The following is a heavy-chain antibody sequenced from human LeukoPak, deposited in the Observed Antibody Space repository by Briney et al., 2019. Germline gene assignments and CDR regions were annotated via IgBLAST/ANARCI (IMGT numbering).Heavy chain of an antibody. Sequence: PSETLSLTCAVYGGSFSGYYWSWIRQPPGKGLEWIGEINHSGSTNYNPSLKSRVTISVDTSKNQFSLKLSSVTAADTAVYYCARVGLLLCLDYWGQGTLVTVSS. J-gene: IGHJ4*02. CDR1: GGSFSGYY. V-gene: IGHV4-34*01. D-gene: IGHD3-10*01. CDR2: INHSGST. CDR3: ARVGLLLCLDY.